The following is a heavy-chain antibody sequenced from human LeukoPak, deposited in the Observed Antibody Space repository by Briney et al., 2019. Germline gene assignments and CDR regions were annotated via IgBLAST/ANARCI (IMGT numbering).Heavy chain of an antibody. CDR2: IKQDGSEK. V-gene: IGHV3-7*01. Sequence: GGSLRLSCAASGFTFSSYRMSWVRQAPGKGVEWVANIKQDGSEKYYVDSVKGRFTISRDNAKNSLYLQMNSLRAEDTAVYYCARDDCSGGSCYSHAFDIWGQGTMVTVSS. J-gene: IGHJ3*02. CDR3: ARDDCSGGSCYSHAFDI. D-gene: IGHD2-15*01. CDR1: GFTFSSYR.